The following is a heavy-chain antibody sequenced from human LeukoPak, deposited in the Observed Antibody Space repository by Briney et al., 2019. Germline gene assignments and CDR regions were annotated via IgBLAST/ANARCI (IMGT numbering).Heavy chain of an antibody. CDR2: IYYSGST. CDR1: GGSIGSTTYY. J-gene: IGHJ4*02. D-gene: IGHD1-26*01. V-gene: IGHV4-31*03. Sequence: PSQTLSLTCTVSGGSIGSTTYYWSWIRQHPGKGLEWIGYIYYSGSTYYNPSFKSRVTISVDTSKNQFSLKLTSVTAADTAVYYCARDRSPSGTSTGNLDFWGQGTLVTVSS. CDR3: ARDRSPSGTSTGNLDF.